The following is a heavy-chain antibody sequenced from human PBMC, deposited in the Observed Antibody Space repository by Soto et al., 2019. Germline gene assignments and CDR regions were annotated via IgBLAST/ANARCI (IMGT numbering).Heavy chain of an antibody. D-gene: IGHD2-2*01. Sequence: EVQLVESGGGLVQPGESLTLSCAASGFTFTNYWMNWVRQAPGKGLEWVANIQEHGNQTNYVDSVKGRFTISRDNPWNLLHPKMIILRNEETAVYFCAGGHDLVVPSDRRDNVYYCRKKVWGQGTTVTVAS. CDR1: GFTFTNYW. CDR3: AGGHDLVVPSDRRDNVYYCRKKV. J-gene: IGHJ6*02. CDR2: IQEHGNQT. V-gene: IGHV3-7*03.